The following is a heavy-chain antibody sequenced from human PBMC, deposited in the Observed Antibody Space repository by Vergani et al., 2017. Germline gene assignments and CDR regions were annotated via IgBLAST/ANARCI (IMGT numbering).Heavy chain of an antibody. V-gene: IGHV3-11*01. CDR1: GFTFSDYY. D-gene: IGHD5-12*01. CDR2: ISSSGSTI. J-gene: IGHJ6*02. CDR3: AREGLATIVGGPYYYYGMDV. Sequence: QVQLVESGGGLVKPGGSLRLSCAASGFTFSDYYMSWIRQAPGKGLEWVSYISSSGSTIYYADSVKGRFTISRDNAKNSLYMQMNSLRAEDTAVYYCAREGLATIVGGPYYYYGMDVWGQGTTVTVSS.